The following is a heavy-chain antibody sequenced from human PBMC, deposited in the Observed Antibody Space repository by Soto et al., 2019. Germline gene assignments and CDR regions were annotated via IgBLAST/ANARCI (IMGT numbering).Heavy chain of an antibody. J-gene: IGHJ6*02. D-gene: IGHD4-4*01. CDR3: ARGGMTTRDYYYGIDV. Sequence: GASVKVSGKASGGTFSSYAISWVRQVPGQELEWMGGVIPIFGTANYAQKFQGRVTITADESTSTAYMELSSLRSEDTAVYYCARGGMTTRDYYYGIDVWGQGTTVTVS. CDR2: VIPIFGTA. V-gene: IGHV1-69*13. CDR1: GGTFSSYA.